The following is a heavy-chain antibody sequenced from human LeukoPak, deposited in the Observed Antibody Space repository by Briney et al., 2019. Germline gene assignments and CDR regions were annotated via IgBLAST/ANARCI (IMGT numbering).Heavy chain of an antibody. D-gene: IGHD3-3*01. Sequence: GGSLRLSCAASGFTFSSYEMNWVRQAPGKGLEWVSYISSSGSTIYYADSVKGRFTISRDNAKNSLYLQMNSLRAEDTAVYYCAREGYYDFWSGSSGSHGWFDPWGQGTLVTVSS. CDR1: GFTFSSYE. CDR2: ISSSGSTI. V-gene: IGHV3-48*03. CDR3: AREGYYDFWSGSSGSHGWFDP. J-gene: IGHJ5*02.